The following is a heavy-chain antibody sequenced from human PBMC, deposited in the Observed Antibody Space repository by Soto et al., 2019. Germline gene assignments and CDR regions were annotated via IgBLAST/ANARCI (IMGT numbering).Heavy chain of an antibody. CDR2: ISYDGSNK. CDR3: AKGKTYYDFWSGYFDY. V-gene: IGHV3-30*18. CDR1: GFTFSNYG. D-gene: IGHD3-3*01. J-gene: IGHJ4*02. Sequence: GGSLRLSCGASGFTFSNYGMHWVRQAPGKGLEWVAVISYDGSNKYYADSVKGRFTMSGDNSKNTLYLQMDSLRADDTSVYYCAKGKTYYDFWSGYFDYWGPGTLVTVSS.